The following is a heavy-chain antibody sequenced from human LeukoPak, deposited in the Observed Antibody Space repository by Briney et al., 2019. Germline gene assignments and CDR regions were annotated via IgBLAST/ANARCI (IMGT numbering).Heavy chain of an antibody. D-gene: IGHD1-7*01. CDR1: GFTFSSYS. Sequence: GGSLGLSCAASGFTFSSYSMNWVRQAPGKGLEWVSSISSSSSYIYYADSVKGRFTISRDNAKNSLYLQMNSLRAEDTAVYYCARDLYNWNYGAFDIWGQGTMVTVSS. CDR2: ISSSSSYI. CDR3: ARDLYNWNYGAFDI. V-gene: IGHV3-21*01. J-gene: IGHJ3*02.